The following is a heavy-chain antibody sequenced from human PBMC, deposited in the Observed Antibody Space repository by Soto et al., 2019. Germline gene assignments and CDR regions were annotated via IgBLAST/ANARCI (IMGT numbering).Heavy chain of an antibody. V-gene: IGHV4-39*01. J-gene: IGHJ6*02. CDR2: IYYSGST. CDR3: ATNYAYYYYYGMDV. Sequence: LSLTCTVSGGSTSSSSYYWGWIRQPPGKGLEWIGSIYYSGSTYYNPSLKSRVTISVDTSKNQFSLKLSSVTAADTAVYYCATNYAYYYYYGMDVWGQGTTVTVSS. D-gene: IGHD4-4*01. CDR1: GGSTSSSSYY.